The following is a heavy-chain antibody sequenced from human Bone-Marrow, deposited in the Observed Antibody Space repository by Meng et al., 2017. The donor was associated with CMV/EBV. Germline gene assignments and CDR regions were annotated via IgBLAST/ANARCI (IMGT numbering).Heavy chain of an antibody. D-gene: IGHD3-10*01. CDR2: ISRSGSTT. V-gene: IGHV3-11*04. CDR3: AKDGRFGGLIFVDF. Sequence: GESLKISCAASGFSFGDYYMNWIRQAPGKGPEWVSFISRSGSTTYYADSVKGRFTISRDNSKNTVVLQMNSLRAEDTAVYFCAKDGRFGGLIFVDFWGQGTLVTVSS. J-gene: IGHJ4*02. CDR1: GFSFGDYY.